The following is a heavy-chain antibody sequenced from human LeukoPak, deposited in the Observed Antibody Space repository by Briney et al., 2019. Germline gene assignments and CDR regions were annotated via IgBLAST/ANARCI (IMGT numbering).Heavy chain of an antibody. CDR2: ISYDGSNK. Sequence: GRSLRLSCAAAGFTFGSYAMRSVRQAPGKGLEWVAVISYDGSNKYYTDCVKGRFTISRDNSKNTLYLQMNSLRAEDTAVYYCALQGSTIPFDYWGQGTLVTVSS. D-gene: IGHD2-2*01. J-gene: IGHJ4*02. V-gene: IGHV3-30*04. CDR1: GFTFGSYA. CDR3: ALQGSTIPFDY.